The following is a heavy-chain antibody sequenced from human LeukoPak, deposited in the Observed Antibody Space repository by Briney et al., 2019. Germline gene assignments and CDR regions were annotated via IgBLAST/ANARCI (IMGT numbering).Heavy chain of an antibody. Sequence: SETLSLTCTVSGGSISSGGYYWSWIRQHPGKGLEWIGYIYYSGSTNYNPSLKSRVTISVDTSKNQFSLKLSSVTAADTAVYYCARVGITGTSWFDPWGQGTLVTVSS. V-gene: IGHV4-61*08. J-gene: IGHJ5*02. D-gene: IGHD1-20*01. CDR3: ARVGITGTSWFDP. CDR2: IYYSGST. CDR1: GGSISSGGYY.